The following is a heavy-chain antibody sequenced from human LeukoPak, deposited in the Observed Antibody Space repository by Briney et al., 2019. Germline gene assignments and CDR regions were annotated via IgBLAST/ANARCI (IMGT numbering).Heavy chain of an antibody. Sequence: GGSLTLSCAASELSVTDNYMSWVRQAPGKGLEWVSVIYSAGSTYYADSVKDRFTISRDSSKNTVYLQMNSLRAEDTAVYYCARDLGYSSGWSGFDPWGRGTLVTVSS. CDR3: ARDLGYSSGWSGFDP. CDR2: IYSAGST. V-gene: IGHV3-66*01. D-gene: IGHD6-19*01. J-gene: IGHJ5*02. CDR1: ELSVTDNY.